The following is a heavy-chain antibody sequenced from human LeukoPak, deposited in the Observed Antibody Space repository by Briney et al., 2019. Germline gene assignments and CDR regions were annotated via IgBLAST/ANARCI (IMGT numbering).Heavy chain of an antibody. J-gene: IGHJ4*02. CDR2: INHSGST. D-gene: IGHD3-10*01. Sequence: SETLSLTCAVYGGSFSGYYWSWIRQPPGKGLEWIGEINHSGSTNYNPSLKSRVTISVDTSKNQFSLKLSSVTAADTAVYYCARGPPRRPIYGSGSYSTGGLYYFDYWGQGTLVTVSS. V-gene: IGHV4-34*01. CDR3: ARGPPRRPIYGSGSYSTGGLYYFDY. CDR1: GGSFSGYY.